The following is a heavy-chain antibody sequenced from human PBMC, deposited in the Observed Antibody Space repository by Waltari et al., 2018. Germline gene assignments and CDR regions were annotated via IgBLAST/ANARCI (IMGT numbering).Heavy chain of an antibody. Sequence: QVQLVQSGAEVKKPGSSVKVSCKASGGTFSSYAISWVRQAPGHGLEWMGGIIPIFGTANYAQKFQGRVTITTDESTSTAYMELSSLRSEDTAVYYCVREGYCTGGPGCYYYGMDVWGQGTTVTVSS. CDR1: GGTFSSYA. J-gene: IGHJ6*02. CDR2: IIPIFGTA. D-gene: IGHD2-8*02. V-gene: IGHV1-69*05. CDR3: VREGYCTGGPGCYYYGMDV.